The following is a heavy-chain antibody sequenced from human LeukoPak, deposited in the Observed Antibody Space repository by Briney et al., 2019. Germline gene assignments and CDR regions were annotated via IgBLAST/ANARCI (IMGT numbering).Heavy chain of an antibody. CDR1: GFTFSSYA. Sequence: GGSLRLSCAASGFTFSSYAMSWVRQAPGKGLEWVSAISGSGGSTYYADSVKGRFTISRDNSKNTLYLQMNSLRAEDTAVYYCAKTSGYVSLRCYFDYWGQGTLVTVSS. CDR3: AKTSGYVSLRCYFDY. J-gene: IGHJ4*02. D-gene: IGHD5-12*01. CDR2: ISGSGGST. V-gene: IGHV3-23*01.